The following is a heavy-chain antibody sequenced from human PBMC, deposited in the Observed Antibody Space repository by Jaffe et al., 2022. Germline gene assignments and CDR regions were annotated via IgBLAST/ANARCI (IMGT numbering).Heavy chain of an antibody. V-gene: IGHV4-34*01. J-gene: IGHJ2*01. CDR3: ARGGVWYFDL. D-gene: IGHD3-10*01. CDR2: INHSGTT. Sequence: QVQLQQWGAGLLKPSETLSLTCAAYGESFSDHYWSWIRQPPGKGLEWIGEINHSGTTNYNPSLKSRVTISVDTSKTQFSLNLNSVTAADTAVYYCARGGVWYFDLWGRGTLVTVSS. CDR1: GESFSDHY.